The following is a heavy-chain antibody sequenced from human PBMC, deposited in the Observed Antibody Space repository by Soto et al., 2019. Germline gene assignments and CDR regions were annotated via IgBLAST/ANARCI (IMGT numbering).Heavy chain of an antibody. Sequence: QLQLQESGPGLVKPSETLSLTCTVSGGSISSSSYYWGWIRQPPGKGLEWIGSIYYSGSTYYNPSLKSRVTISVDTSKNQFSLKLSSVTAADTAVYYCARRDGGSYYDHFDYWGQGTLVTVSS. CDR3: ARRDGGSYYDHFDY. CDR2: IYYSGST. V-gene: IGHV4-39*01. CDR1: GGSISSSSYY. J-gene: IGHJ4*02. D-gene: IGHD1-26*01.